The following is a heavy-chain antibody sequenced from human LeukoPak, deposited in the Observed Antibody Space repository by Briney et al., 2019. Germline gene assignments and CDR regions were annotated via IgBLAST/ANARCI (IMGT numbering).Heavy chain of an antibody. J-gene: IGHJ4*02. CDR3: ASLAVDGTAMGPGFDY. Sequence: PSETLSLTCTVSGGSISSYYWSWIRQPAGKGLEWIGRIYTSGSTNYNPSLKSRVTISVDTSKNQFSLKLSSVTAADTAVYYCASLAVDGTAMGPGFDYWGQGTLVTVSS. CDR1: GGSISSYY. V-gene: IGHV4-4*07. D-gene: IGHD5-18*01. CDR2: IYTSGST.